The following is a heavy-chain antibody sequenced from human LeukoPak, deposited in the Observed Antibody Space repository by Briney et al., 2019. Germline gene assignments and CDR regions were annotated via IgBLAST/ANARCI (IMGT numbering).Heavy chain of an antibody. J-gene: IGHJ4*02. D-gene: IGHD1-26*01. V-gene: IGHV1-24*01. CDR1: GYTLTELS. CDR3: ATDAVGAMLDRFDY. CDR2: FDPEDGET. Sequence: ASVKVSCKVSGYTLTELSMHCVRQAPGKGLEWMGGFDPEDGETIYAQKFQGRVTMTEDTSTDTAYMELSSLRSEDTAVYYCATDAVGAMLDRFDYWGQGTLVTVSS.